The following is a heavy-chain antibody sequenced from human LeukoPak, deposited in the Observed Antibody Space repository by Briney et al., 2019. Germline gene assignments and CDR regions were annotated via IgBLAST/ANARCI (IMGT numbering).Heavy chain of an antibody. CDR2: ISYDGSNK. J-gene: IGHJ4*02. CDR1: GFTFSSYA. Sequence: GGSLRLSCAAFGFTFSSYAMHWVRQAPGEGLEWVVVISYDGSNKYYADSVKGRSTISRDNSKNTLFLQMNSLRGEDTAVYYCARDFGWISGLDYWGQGTLVTVSS. CDR3: ARDFGWISGLDY. V-gene: IGHV3-30-3*01. D-gene: IGHD2-2*03.